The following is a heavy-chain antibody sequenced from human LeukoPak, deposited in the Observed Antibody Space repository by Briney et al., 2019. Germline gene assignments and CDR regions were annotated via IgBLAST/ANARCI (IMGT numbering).Heavy chain of an antibody. CDR1: GGSISSYY. CDR3: ARQGDQYQLHPWDDAFDI. J-gene: IGHJ3*02. Sequence: SETLSLTCTVSGGSISSYYWSWIRQPPGKGLEWIGYIYYSGSTNYNPSLKSRVTISVDTSKNQFSLKLSSVTAADTAVYHCARQGDQYQLHPWDDAFDIWGQGTMVTVSS. V-gene: IGHV4-59*08. CDR2: IYYSGST. D-gene: IGHD2-2*01.